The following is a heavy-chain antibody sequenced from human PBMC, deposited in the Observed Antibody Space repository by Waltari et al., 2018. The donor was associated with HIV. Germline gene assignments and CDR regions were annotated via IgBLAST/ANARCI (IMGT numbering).Heavy chain of an antibody. D-gene: IGHD3-10*01. V-gene: IGHV3-7*01. J-gene: IGHJ4*02. CDR3: ATTHGSGDYDNDFDY. CDR2: INQAGTER. CDR1: GFTFSFYW. Sequence: EVQLVESGGGWVQPGGSLTLPCAASGFTFSFYWLSWGRQAPGKGLEWVANINQAGTERHYVDSVRGRFTISRDNGKTSLFLQMDNLSVEDTAVYYCATTHGSGDYDNDFDYWGQGTLV.